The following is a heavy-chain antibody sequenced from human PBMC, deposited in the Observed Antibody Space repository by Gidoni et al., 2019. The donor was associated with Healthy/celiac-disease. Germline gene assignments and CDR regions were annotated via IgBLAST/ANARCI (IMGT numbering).Heavy chain of an antibody. CDR1: GDSISSTSYY. CDR2: IHYSGST. D-gene: IGHD1-20*01. V-gene: IGHV4-39*07. CDR3: ASLDYSWNRGWFDP. Sequence: QLQLQESVPGLVKPSETLSLTCTFSGDSISSTSYYWGWFRQPPGKGLEWIGSIHYSGSTYPNPSLKSRVTISVETSKNQFSLKLSSVTAADTAVYYCASLDYSWNRGWFDPWGQGTLVTVPS. J-gene: IGHJ5*02.